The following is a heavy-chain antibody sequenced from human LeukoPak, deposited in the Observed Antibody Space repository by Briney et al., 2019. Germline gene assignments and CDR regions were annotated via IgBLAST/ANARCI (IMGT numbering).Heavy chain of an antibody. V-gene: IGHV1-2*02. J-gene: IGHJ5*02. CDR1: GYTFTDYH. D-gene: IGHD2-2*02. CDR3: ARDGLSYTNPNNWFDP. CDR2: INPNSDT. Sequence: ASVKDSCKASGYTFTDYHLYWVRQAPGQGPEWMGWINPNSDTGYVSKFRGRVTMTRDTSITTAYMEMSSLRSDDTAVYYCARDGLSYTNPNNWFDPWGQGTLVTVSS.